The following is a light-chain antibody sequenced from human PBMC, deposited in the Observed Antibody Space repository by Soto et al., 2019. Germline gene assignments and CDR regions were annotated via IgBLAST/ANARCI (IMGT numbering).Light chain of an antibody. CDR2: GAS. V-gene: IGKV3-20*01. J-gene: IGKJ1*01. CDR3: QQYGGLPRT. CDR1: QSVSSNY. Sequence: EIVLTQSPGTVSLSPGESATLSCRASQSVSSNYLAWYQQKPGQAPRLLIYGASSRATGIPDRFSGSGSGTDFTLTISRLEPEDFAVYYCQQYGGLPRTFGQGTKVEIK.